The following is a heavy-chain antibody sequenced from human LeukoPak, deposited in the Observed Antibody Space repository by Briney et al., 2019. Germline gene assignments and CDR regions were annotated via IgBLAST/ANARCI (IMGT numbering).Heavy chain of an antibody. CDR1: GFTFSSYA. J-gene: IGHJ4*02. V-gene: IGHV3-23*01. Sequence: PGGSLRLSCTASGFTFSSYAMNWVRQAPGKGLDWVSVITNGGTTYYADSVKGRFTISRDNSKSTLFLQMNSLRAEDTAIYYCTKDLSALQWAGDETTVTEGYWGQRTLVTVSS. D-gene: IGHD4-17*01. CDR3: TKDLSALQWAGDETTVTEGY. CDR2: ITNGGTT.